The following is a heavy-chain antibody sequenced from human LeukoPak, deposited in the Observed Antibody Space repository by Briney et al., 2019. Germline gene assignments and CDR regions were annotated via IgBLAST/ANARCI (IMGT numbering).Heavy chain of an antibody. CDR2: ISAYNGNT. CDR3: ARGRGYCTNGVCYPYYYYGMDV. V-gene: IGHV1-18*01. J-gene: IGHJ6*02. Sequence: ASVKVSCKASGYTFTSYGISWVRQAPGQGLEWMGWISAYNGNTNYAQKLQGRVTMTTDASTSTAYMELRSLRSDDTAVYYCARGRGYCTNGVCYPYYYYGMDVWGQGTTVTVSS. D-gene: IGHD2-8*01. CDR1: GYTFTSYG.